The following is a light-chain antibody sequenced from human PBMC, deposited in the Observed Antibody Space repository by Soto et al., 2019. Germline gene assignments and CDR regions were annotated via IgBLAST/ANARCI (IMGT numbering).Light chain of an antibody. Sequence: QSALTQPPSVSGSPGQSVAISCTGTTSDVGYSNGVSWYHQPPGTAPKLMIYDVNNRPSGVPDRFSGSKSGNTASLTISGRQADDEGDYYCSSYTSSSTDVFGTGTKLTVL. V-gene: IGLV2-18*02. CDR3: SSYTSSSTDV. CDR1: TSDVGYSNG. J-gene: IGLJ1*01. CDR2: DVN.